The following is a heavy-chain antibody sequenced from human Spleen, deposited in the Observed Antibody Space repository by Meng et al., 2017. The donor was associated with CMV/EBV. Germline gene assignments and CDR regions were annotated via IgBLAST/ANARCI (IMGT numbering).Heavy chain of an antibody. CDR3: ARHYDSMTGYYIHGYFDY. CDR2: IYPADSDT. J-gene: IGHJ4*02. Sequence: CTSYWIGWVRQMPGKGLEWMGIIYPADSDTRYSPSFQGQVTISADKSINTAYLQWSSLQASDTAIYYCARHYDSMTGYYIHGYFDYWGQGTLVTVSS. V-gene: IGHV5-51*01. D-gene: IGHD3-9*01. CDR1: CTSYW.